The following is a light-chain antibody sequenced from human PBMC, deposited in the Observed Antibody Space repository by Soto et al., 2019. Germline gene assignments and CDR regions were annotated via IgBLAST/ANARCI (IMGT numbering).Light chain of an antibody. CDR2: KAS. V-gene: IGKV1-5*03. CDR1: QSISSW. CDR3: QQYNSYST. J-gene: IGKJ1*01. Sequence: DMQMTQSPSTLSASVGDRVTITCRASQSISSWLAWYQQKPGKAPKLLIYKASSLESGVPSRFSGSGSGTEFTLTISGLQPDDFATYYCQQYNSYSTFGQGTKVDIK.